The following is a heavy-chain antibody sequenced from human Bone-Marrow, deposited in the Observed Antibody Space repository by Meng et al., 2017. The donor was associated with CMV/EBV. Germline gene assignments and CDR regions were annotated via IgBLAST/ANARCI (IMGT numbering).Heavy chain of an antibody. CDR2: MNPNSGNT. CDR1: GYTFTSYD. CDR3: ARGAGIAAPN. J-gene: IGHJ4*02. D-gene: IGHD6-13*01. V-gene: IGHV1-8*01. Sequence: SCKASGYTFTSYDINWVRQATGQGLEWMGWMNPNSGNTGYAQNFQGRVTMTRNTSISTAYMELSSLRSDDTAVYYCARGAGIAAPNWGQGTLVTVSS.